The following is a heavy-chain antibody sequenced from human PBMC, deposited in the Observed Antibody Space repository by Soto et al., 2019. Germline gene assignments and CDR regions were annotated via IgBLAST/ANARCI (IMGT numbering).Heavy chain of an antibody. J-gene: IGHJ4*02. CDR2: ISYDGSNK. Sequence: GGSLRLSCAASGFTFSSYGMHWVRQAPGKGLEWVAVISYDGSNKYYADSVKGRFTISRDNSKNTLYLQMNSLRAEDTAVYYCAKGRSYYDILTGYCPLDYWGQGTLVTVSS. D-gene: IGHD3-9*01. CDR1: GFTFSSYG. V-gene: IGHV3-30*18. CDR3: AKGRSYYDILTGYCPLDY.